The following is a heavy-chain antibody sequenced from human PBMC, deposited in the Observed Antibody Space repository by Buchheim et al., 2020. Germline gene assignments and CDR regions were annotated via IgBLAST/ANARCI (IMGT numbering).Heavy chain of an antibody. CDR3: VRHTFGSYYFDY. J-gene: IGHJ4*02. D-gene: IGHD3-16*01. Sequence: QLQLQESGPGLVKPSGTLSLTCSVSGRSIISSSYYWGWIRQPPGKGLEWIGSTYYNGIAYYNPSLKSRFTILVETSKQQFFLQLTSVTAADTAVYYCVRHTFGSYYFDYWGQGTL. CDR2: TYYNGIA. CDR1: GRSIISSSYY. V-gene: IGHV4-39*01.